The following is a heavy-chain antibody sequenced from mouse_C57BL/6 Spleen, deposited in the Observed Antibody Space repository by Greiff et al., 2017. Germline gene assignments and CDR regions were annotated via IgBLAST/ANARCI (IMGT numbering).Heavy chain of an antibody. CDR1: GFTFSDYG. V-gene: IGHV5-17*01. J-gene: IGHJ4*01. CDR3: ARMGYYGSRNYAMDY. D-gene: IGHD1-1*01. CDR2: ISSGSSTI. Sequence: DVMLVESGGGLVKPGGSLKLSCAASGFTFSDYGMHWVRQAPEKGLEWVAYISSGSSTIYYADTVKGRFTISRDNAKNTLFLQMTSLRSEDTAMYYCARMGYYGSRNYAMDYWGQGTSVTVSS.